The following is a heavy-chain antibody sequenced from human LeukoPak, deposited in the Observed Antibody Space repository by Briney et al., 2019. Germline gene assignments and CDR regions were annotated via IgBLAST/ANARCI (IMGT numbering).Heavy chain of an antibody. D-gene: IGHD4/OR15-4a*01. Sequence: GTSVTVSFKASGFTFTISAMQWVRQARGQRLEWIGWIVVGSGNTNYAQKFQERVTITRDMSTSTAYMELSSLRSEDTAVYYCAGVYGGPWGQGTLVTVSS. V-gene: IGHV1-58*02. J-gene: IGHJ5*02. CDR2: IVVGSGNT. CDR3: AGVYGGP. CDR1: GFTFTISA.